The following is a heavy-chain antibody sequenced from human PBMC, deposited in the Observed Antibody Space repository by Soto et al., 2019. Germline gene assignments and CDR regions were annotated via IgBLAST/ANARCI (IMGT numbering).Heavy chain of an antibody. CDR2: IYYSGST. CDR1: GGSISSGGYY. V-gene: IGHV4-31*03. CDR3: ARAHRGVRGVIIEAFDI. J-gene: IGHJ3*02. D-gene: IGHD3-10*01. Sequence: QVQLQESGPGLVKPSQTLSLTCTVSGGSISSGGYYWSWIRQHPGKGLEWIGYIYYSGSTYYNPSLKSRVTISVDTSKNQFSLKLSSVTAADTAVYYCARAHRGVRGVIIEAFDIWGQGTMVTVSS.